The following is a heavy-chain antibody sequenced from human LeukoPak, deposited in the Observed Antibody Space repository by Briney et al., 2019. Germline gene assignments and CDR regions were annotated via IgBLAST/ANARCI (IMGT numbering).Heavy chain of an antibody. V-gene: IGHV1-8*01. CDR1: GYTSSSYD. CDR2: LIHTSGNT. Sequence: GSAKGSCKASGYTSSSYDINWVRHATGGGLEWMGWLIHTSGNTSYEPKFQGRVTMTTNTSISTAYMELSSLRSEDTAVYYCARVFSAPRIPSYRRLWFDPWGQGTLVTVSS. D-gene: IGHD2-21*01. CDR3: ARVFSAPRIPSYRRLWFDP. J-gene: IGHJ5*02.